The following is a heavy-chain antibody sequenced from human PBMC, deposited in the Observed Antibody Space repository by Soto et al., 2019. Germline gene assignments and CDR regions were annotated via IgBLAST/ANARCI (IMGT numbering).Heavy chain of an antibody. V-gene: IGHV4-4*02. CDR3: ARSEAKGLDY. CDR2: AHHSGRT. J-gene: IGHJ4*01. D-gene: IGHD1-26*01. Sequence: PSETLSLTCTVSGGSMTSSNWGNWVRQSPRKGLEWIGEAHHSGRTNYNPSLKSRVTISVDKSKNHFSLKLRSVTAADTAVYYCARSEAKGLDYWGQGTLVTVSS. CDR1: GGSMTSSNW.